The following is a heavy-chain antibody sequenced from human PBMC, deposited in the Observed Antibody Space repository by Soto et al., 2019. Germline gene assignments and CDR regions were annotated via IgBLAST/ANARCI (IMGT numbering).Heavy chain of an antibody. V-gene: IGHV3-30*04. CDR2: ISYDGSNK. D-gene: IGHD2-15*01. CDR3: ARDHRYCSGGSCLDAFDI. Sequence: GGSLRLSCAASGFTFSSYAMHWVRQAPGKGLEWVAVISYDGSNKYYADSVKGRFTISRDNSKNTLYLQMNSLRAEDTAVYYCARDHRYCSGGSCLDAFDIWGQGTMVTVSS. CDR1: GFTFSSYA. J-gene: IGHJ3*02.